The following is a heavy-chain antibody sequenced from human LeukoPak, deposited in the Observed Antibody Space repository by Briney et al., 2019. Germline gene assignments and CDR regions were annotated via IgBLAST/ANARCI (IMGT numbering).Heavy chain of an antibody. Sequence: SETLSLTCTVAGDSIDSYYWSWIRQPPGKGLEWIGYIYYRGTTSYNPFLKSRVTISVDTSKNQFSLKLNSVTAADTAVYYCARLPRYGGYDHFDYWGQGILVIVSS. J-gene: IGHJ4*02. CDR2: IYYRGTT. CDR1: GDSIDSYY. D-gene: IGHD5-12*01. V-gene: IGHV4-59*12. CDR3: ARLPRYGGYDHFDY.